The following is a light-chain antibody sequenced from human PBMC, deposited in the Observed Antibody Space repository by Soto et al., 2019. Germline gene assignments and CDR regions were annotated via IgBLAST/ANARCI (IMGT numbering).Light chain of an antibody. CDR2: DVS. CDR1: HTVANF. Sequence: DTVLIQSPATLSLSPGERATLSCRASHTVANFLAWYQHKAGQAPRLLIYDVSNRATGIPARFSGSGSGTDFTLTICSLEPDDFAVYYCQQRSNWPPTFGGGTKVDIK. V-gene: IGKV3-11*01. CDR3: QQRSNWPPT. J-gene: IGKJ4*01.